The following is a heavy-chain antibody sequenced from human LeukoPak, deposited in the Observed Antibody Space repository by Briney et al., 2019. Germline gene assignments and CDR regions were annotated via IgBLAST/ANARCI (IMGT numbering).Heavy chain of an antibody. V-gene: IGHV1-2*02. Sequence: ASVKVSCKASGYTFTGYYMHWVRQAPGQGLEWMGWINPNSGGTNYAQKFQGRVTMTRDTSISTAYMELSRLRSDDTAVYYCARADYGDYGSFDYWGRGTLVTVSS. CDR2: INPNSGGT. CDR3: ARADYGDYGSFDY. J-gene: IGHJ4*02. D-gene: IGHD4-17*01. CDR1: GYTFTGYY.